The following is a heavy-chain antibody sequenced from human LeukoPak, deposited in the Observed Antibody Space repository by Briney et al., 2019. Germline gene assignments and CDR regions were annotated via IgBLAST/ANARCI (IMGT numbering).Heavy chain of an antibody. Sequence: SETLSLTCTVSGGSISSYYWSWIRQPPGKGLEWIGYIYYSGSTNYNPSLKSRVTISVDTSKNQFSLKLSSVTAADTAVYYCARQGPPVYYDSSGYAFDYWGQGTLVTVSS. D-gene: IGHD3-22*01. V-gene: IGHV4-59*08. CDR1: GGSISSYY. CDR3: ARQGPPVYYDSSGYAFDY. J-gene: IGHJ4*02. CDR2: IYYSGST.